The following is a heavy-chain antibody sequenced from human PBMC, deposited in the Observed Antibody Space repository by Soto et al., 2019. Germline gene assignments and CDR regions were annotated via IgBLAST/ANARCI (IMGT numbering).Heavy chain of an antibody. Sequence: PGGSLRLSCAASGFTFSSYWMSWVRQAPGKGLEWVANIKQDGSEKYYVDSVKGRFTISRDNAKNSLYLQMNSLRAEDTAVYYCARVWDDYAVLGGKDVWGQGTTVTVSS. D-gene: IGHD4-17*01. CDR1: GFTFSSYW. V-gene: IGHV3-7*05. J-gene: IGHJ6*02. CDR3: ARVWDDYAVLGGKDV. CDR2: IKQDGSEK.